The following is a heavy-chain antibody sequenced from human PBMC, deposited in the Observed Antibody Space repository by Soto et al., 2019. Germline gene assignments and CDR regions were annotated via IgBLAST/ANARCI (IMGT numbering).Heavy chain of an antibody. Sequence: SETLSLTCSVSGVSIGSHFWSWILQAPGKGPELVGYIYHTVNTNYNPALKSRVTISMDTSKNQLSLQLSSVAAAATPTYYWARLQHTLVTTLDIWVQGTMVT. CDR1: GVSIGSHF. CDR3: ARLQHTLVTTLDI. V-gene: IGHV4-59*11. CDR2: IYHTVNT. J-gene: IGHJ3*02. D-gene: IGHD4-4*01.